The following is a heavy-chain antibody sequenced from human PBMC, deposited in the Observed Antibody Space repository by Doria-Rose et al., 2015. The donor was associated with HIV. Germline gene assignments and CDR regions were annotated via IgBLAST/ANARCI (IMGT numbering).Heavy chain of an antibody. CDR1: GYPFTDLA. J-gene: IGHJ4*02. CDR3: ATDALAGGYFDS. V-gene: IGHV1-3*01. Sequence: KASGYPFTDLAIHWVRQAPGQSLEWMGWITAGNGNTRYSQQFQARVTLTRDTSASTAYMDVSSLRSEDTAVYFCATDALAGGYFDSWGQGTLVTVSS. D-gene: IGHD1-26*01. CDR2: ITAGNGNT.